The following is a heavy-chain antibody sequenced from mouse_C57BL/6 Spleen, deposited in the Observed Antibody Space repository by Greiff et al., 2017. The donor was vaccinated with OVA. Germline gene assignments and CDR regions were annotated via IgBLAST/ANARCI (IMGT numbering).Heavy chain of an antibody. CDR2: IYPGDGDT. V-gene: IGHV1-82*01. Sequence: VQLQQSVPELVRPGASVKISCKASGYDIRNTWMNWVKQRPGQGLEWIGRIYPGDGDTKYNGKFKGKATLTADTSSSTAYMQLSSLTSEDSAVYICAREDYYGSAYCFDYWGQGTPLTVSS. CDR3: AREDYYGSAYCFDY. CDR1: GYDIRNTW. D-gene: IGHD1-1*01. J-gene: IGHJ2*01.